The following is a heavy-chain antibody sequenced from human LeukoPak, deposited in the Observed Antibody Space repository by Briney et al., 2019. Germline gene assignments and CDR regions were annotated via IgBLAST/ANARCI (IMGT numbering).Heavy chain of an antibody. CDR2: IYYSGST. V-gene: IGHV4-31*03. Sequence: KPSETLSLTCTVSGGSISSGGYYWSWIRQHPGKGLEWIGYIYYSGSTYYNPSLKSRVTISVDTSKNQFSLKLSSVTAADTAVYYCARDYSGSSGYFDYWGQGNLVTVSS. CDR1: GGSISSGGYY. D-gene: IGHD6-6*01. CDR3: ARDYSGSSGYFDY. J-gene: IGHJ4*02.